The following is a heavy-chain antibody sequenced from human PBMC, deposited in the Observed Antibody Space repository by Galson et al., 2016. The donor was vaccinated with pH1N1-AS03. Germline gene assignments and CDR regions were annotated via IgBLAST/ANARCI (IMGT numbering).Heavy chain of an antibody. CDR1: GDSVSSNSAA. J-gene: IGHJ5*02. D-gene: IGHD6-6*01. CDR3: ARGHYSSSFYWFDP. Sequence: CAISGDSVSSNSAAWNWIRQSPSRGLEWLGRTYYRSKWYNDYAVSVKSRITINPDTSKNQFSLQLNSVTLEDTAVYYCARGHYSSSFYWFDPWGQGTPVTVSP. V-gene: IGHV6-1*01. CDR2: TYYRSKWYN.